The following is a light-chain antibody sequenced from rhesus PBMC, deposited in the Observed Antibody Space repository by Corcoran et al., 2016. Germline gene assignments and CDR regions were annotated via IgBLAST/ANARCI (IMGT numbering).Light chain of an antibody. V-gene: IGKV4-1*01. Sequence: DIVMTQSPDSLAVSLGERVTINCKSSQSLLYSSNNKNYLAWYQQKPGQVPKLRFYWAATRESGVPNRFRGDGSGADFTHTIRGLQAEDVAVYYCQQYYSSPFTFGPGTKLDIK. CDR1: QSLLYSSNNKNY. CDR2: WAA. CDR3: QQYYSSPFT. J-gene: IGKJ3*01.